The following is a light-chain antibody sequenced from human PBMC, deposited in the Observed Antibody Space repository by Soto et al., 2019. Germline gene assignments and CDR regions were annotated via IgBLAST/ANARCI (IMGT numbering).Light chain of an antibody. Sequence: EIVLTQSPATLSLSQGARSTLSCRASPGVTNFLAWYQQKPGQAPRLLIYGAFNRATGIPARFSGSGSGTDFTLTISSLEPEDSAVYYCQQRNVWPPVTFGQGTRLEIK. CDR2: GAF. V-gene: IGKV3-11*01. J-gene: IGKJ5*01. CDR3: QQRNVWPPVT. CDR1: PGVTNF.